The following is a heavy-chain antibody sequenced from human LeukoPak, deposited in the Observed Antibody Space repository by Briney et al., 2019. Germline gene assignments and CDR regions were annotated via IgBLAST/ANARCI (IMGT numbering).Heavy chain of an antibody. CDR2: IKQDGSEK. Sequence: PGGSLRLSCAASGFTFSSYWMSWVRQAPGKGLEWVASIKQDGSEKYYVDSVKGRFTISRDNAKNSLYLQMNSLRAEDTAVYYCAKDGGIAAVGYNFHMDVWGKGTTVTVS. CDR3: AKDGGIAAVGYNFHMDV. V-gene: IGHV3-7*03. CDR1: GFTFSSYW. D-gene: IGHD6-13*01. J-gene: IGHJ6*03.